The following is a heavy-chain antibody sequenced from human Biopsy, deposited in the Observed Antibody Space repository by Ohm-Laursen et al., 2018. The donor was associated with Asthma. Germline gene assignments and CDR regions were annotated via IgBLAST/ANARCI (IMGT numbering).Heavy chain of an antibody. D-gene: IGHD6-19*01. CDR2: IWYDGSNK. Sequence: SLRLSCAASGFTFSSFGMHWVRQAPGKGLEWVAVIWYDGSNKYYADSVKGRFTISRDNSKNTLYLQMNSLRAEDTAVYYCARDREYSSGWYQPLFDYWGQGTLVTVSS. J-gene: IGHJ4*02. CDR3: ARDREYSSGWYQPLFDY. CDR1: GFTFSSFG. V-gene: IGHV3-33*08.